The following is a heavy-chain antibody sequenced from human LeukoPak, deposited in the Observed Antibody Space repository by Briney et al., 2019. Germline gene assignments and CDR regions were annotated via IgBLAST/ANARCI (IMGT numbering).Heavy chain of an antibody. CDR1: GFTFSNYW. CDR3: AKDQVTMVRGVTLPLDY. CDR2: IKNDGTTT. Sequence: PGGSLRLSCAASGFTFSNYWMHWVRQAPGKGLLWVSRIKNDGTTTTYADSVKGRFTISRDNSKNTLYLQMNSLRAEDTAVYYCAKDQVTMVRGVTLPLDYWGQGTLVTVSS. V-gene: IGHV3-74*03. D-gene: IGHD3-10*01. J-gene: IGHJ4*02.